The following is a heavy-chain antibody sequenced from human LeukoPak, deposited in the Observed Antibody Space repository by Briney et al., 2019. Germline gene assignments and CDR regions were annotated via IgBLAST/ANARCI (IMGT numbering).Heavy chain of an antibody. V-gene: IGHV3-7*05. CDR2: LKPDGSEM. J-gene: IGHJ6*02. D-gene: IGHD2-21*02. Sequence: PGGSLRLSCAASGFTFSSYWMSWVRQAPGKGLEGVANLKPDGSEMYYVDSVKGRFTISRDNAKNSLYLQMNSLRAEDTAVYYCARGPMTSDVWGQGTTVTVSS. CDR1: GFTFSSYW. CDR3: ARGPMTSDV.